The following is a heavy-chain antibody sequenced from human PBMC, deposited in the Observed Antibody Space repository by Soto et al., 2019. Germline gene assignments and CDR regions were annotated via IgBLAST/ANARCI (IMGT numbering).Heavy chain of an antibody. CDR3: ARDRGYGDYVSHYYYGMDV. Sequence: GASVKVSCKASGYTFTGYYMHWVRQAPGQGLEWMGWINPNSGGTNYARKFQGRVTMTRDTSISTAYMELSRLRSDDTAVYYCARDRGYGDYVSHYYYGMDVWGQGTTVTVSS. V-gene: IGHV1-2*02. CDR1: GYTFTGYY. J-gene: IGHJ6*02. D-gene: IGHD4-17*01. CDR2: INPNSGGT.